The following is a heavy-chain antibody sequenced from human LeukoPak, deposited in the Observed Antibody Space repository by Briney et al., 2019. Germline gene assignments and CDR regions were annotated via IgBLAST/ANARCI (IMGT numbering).Heavy chain of an antibody. CDR1: GLSVSINY. V-gene: IGHV3-53*01. CDR3: ARVPGAYGSGTYYV. D-gene: IGHD3-10*01. Sequence: GGSLRLSCAASGLSVSINYMSWVRQAPGKGLEWVSAIYSGGTTDYVDSVKGRFTISRDNSKNTLFLQMNSLRAEDTAVYYCARVPGAYGSGTYYVWGQGTRVTVSS. CDR2: IYSGGTT. J-gene: IGHJ4*02.